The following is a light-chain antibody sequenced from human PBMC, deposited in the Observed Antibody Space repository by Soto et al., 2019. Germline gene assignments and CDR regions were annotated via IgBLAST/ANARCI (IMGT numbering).Light chain of an antibody. J-gene: IGKJ1*01. V-gene: IGKV3-20*01. CDR3: QQYGSSPQT. Sequence: EIVLTQSPGTLSLSPGERATLSCRASQSVSSSYLAWYQQKPGQAPRLLIYGASSTATGIPDRFSGSGSGTDLTLTINRLEPEDFAVYSCQQYGSSPQTFGQGTKAEI. CDR1: QSVSSSY. CDR2: GAS.